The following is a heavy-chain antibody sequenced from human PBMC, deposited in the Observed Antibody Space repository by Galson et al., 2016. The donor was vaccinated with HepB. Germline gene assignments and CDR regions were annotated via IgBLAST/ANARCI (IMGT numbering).Heavy chain of an antibody. CDR3: ARDGAYGKSFVWFDP. V-gene: IGHV4-59*01. D-gene: IGHD2-21*01. CDR2: ISDTGKT. Sequence: ETLSLTCTVSGDSINHFYWSWLRQPPGKGLAWIGYISDTGKTKYNLSLKSRVTISRDTSKNQFSLKVTSATAADAAVYYCARDGAYGKSFVWFDPWGQGTLVTVSS. CDR1: GDSINHFY. J-gene: IGHJ5*02.